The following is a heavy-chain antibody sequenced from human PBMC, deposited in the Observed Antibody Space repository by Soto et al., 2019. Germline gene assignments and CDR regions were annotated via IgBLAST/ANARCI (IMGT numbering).Heavy chain of an antibody. CDR3: ARAGPRGAYDRSGYPPDY. Sequence: GGSLRLSGAASGFTFSDYDISWIRQAPWKGLEWVSYISSSGITIYYADSVKGRFTISRDNAKNSLYLQMNSLRAEDTAVYYCARAGPRGAYDRSGYPPDYWGQGTLLTVSS. J-gene: IGHJ4*02. CDR1: GFTFSDYD. V-gene: IGHV3-11*01. CDR2: ISSSGITI. D-gene: IGHD3-22*01.